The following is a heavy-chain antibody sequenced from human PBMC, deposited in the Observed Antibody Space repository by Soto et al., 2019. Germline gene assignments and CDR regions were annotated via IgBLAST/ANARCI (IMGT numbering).Heavy chain of an antibody. Sequence: QVQLVQSGAEVKKPGASVKVSCKASGYTFTSYAMHWVRQAPGQRLEWMVWINAGNGNTKYSRQFQGRVTITRDSSASTAYMELSSLRSEDTAVYYCARDVAAANPWGQGTLVTVSS. CDR3: ARDVAAANP. V-gene: IGHV1-3*01. CDR1: GYTFTSYA. D-gene: IGHD6-13*01. J-gene: IGHJ5*02. CDR2: INAGNGNT.